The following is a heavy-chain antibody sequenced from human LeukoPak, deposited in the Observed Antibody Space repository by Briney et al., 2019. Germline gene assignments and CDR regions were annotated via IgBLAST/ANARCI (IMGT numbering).Heavy chain of an antibody. CDR1: GFTFSSYS. D-gene: IGHD6-13*01. V-gene: IGHV3-21*01. Sequence: GGSPRLSCAASGFTFSSYSMNWVRQAPGKGLEWVSSISSSSSYIYYADSVKGRFTISRDNAKNSLYLQMNSLRAEDTAVYYCANTGYSSSWLDYWGQGTLVTVSS. J-gene: IGHJ4*02. CDR2: ISSSSSYI. CDR3: ANTGYSSSWLDY.